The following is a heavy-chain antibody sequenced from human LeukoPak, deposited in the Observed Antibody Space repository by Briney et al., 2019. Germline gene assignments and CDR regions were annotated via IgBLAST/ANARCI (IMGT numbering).Heavy chain of an antibody. V-gene: IGHV1-18*01. CDR1: GYTFTSYG. J-gene: IGHJ4*02. D-gene: IGHD6-19*01. Sequence: ASVKVSCKASGYTFTSYGISWVRQAPGQGLEWMGRIIPIFGTANYAQKLQGRVTTTTDTSTSTAYIELRSLRSDDTAVYYCARDGVAGTDYFDYWGQGTLVTVSS. CDR3: ARDGVAGTDYFDY. CDR2: IIPIFGTA.